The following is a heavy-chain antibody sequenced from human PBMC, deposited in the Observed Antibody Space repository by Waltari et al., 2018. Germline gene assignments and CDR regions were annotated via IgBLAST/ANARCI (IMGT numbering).Heavy chain of an antibody. CDR3: ARTGGEFPFDY. CDR1: GYSISSGYY. CDR2: IYHSGST. D-gene: IGHD7-27*01. J-gene: IGHJ4*02. V-gene: IGHV4-38-2*01. Sequence: QVQLQESGPGLVKPSETLSLTCAVSGYSISSGYYRGWIRQPPGKGLGWIGSIYHSGSTYYNPSLKSRVTISVDTSKNQFSLKLSSVTAADTAVYYCARTGGEFPFDYWGQGTLVTVSS.